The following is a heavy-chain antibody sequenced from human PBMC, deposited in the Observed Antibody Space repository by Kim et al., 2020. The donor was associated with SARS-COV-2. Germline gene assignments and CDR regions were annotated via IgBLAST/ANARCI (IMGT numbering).Heavy chain of an antibody. D-gene: IGHD3-10*01. J-gene: IGHJ4*02. Sequence: NNNPSLKSRVTISVDTSKNQFSLKLSSVTAADTAVYYCARSGWFGENFDYWGQGTLVTVSS. V-gene: IGHV4-34*01. CDR3: ARSGWFGENFDY.